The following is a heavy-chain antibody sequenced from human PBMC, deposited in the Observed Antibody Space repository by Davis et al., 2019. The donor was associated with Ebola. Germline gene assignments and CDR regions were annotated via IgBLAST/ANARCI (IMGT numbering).Heavy chain of an antibody. CDR2: INPSSGST. CDR3: ARECPVDSSGYYY. D-gene: IGHD3-22*01. V-gene: IGHV1-46*01. J-gene: IGHJ4*02. CDR1: GYTFISYY. Sequence: AASVKVSCKASGYTFISYYMHWVRQAPGQGLEWMGMINPSSGSTTFAQKFQGRITMTTDTSTSTVYMELSSLRSEDTAEYYCARECPVDSSGYYYWGQGTLVTVSS.